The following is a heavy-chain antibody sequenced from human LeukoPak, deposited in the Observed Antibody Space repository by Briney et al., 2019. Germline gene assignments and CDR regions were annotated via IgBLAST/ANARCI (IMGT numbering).Heavy chain of an antibody. CDR2: INHSGST. V-gene: IGHV4-34*01. J-gene: IGHJ4*02. CDR3: ERQISRSGRFNYYFDY. Sequence: SETLSLTCAVYGGSLSGHYWSWIRQPPGKGLEWIGEINHSGSTNYNPSLKSRVTIPVDTSKNQFSLKVSSVTAADTAVYYCERQISRSGRFNYYFDYWGQGTLVTVSS. D-gene: IGHD3-10*01. CDR1: GGSLSGHY.